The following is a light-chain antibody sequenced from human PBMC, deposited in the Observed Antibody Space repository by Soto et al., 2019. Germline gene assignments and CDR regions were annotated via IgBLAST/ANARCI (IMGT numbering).Light chain of an antibody. CDR2: WAS. V-gene: IGKV4-1*01. Sequence: DIVMTRSPDSLAVSLGERATINCKSSQSVLYSSNNKNYLAWYQQRPGQPPKLLIYWASTRESGVPDRFSGSGSVTDFTLTITSLQAEDVAVYYCQQYESTPPTFGQGTKLEIK. J-gene: IGKJ2*01. CDR3: QQYESTPPT. CDR1: QSVLYSSNNKNY.